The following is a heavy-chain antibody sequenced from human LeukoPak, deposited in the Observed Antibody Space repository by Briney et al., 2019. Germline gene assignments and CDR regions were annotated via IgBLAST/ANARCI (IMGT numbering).Heavy chain of an antibody. CDR1: GFTFSSYS. Sequence: GGSLRLSCAASGFTFSSYSMNWVRQAPGKGLEWVSSISSSSSYIYYADSVKGRFTISRDNAKNSLYLQMNSLRAEDTAVYYCARAGGSYSVGVYYYGMDVWGQGTTVTVSS. J-gene: IGHJ6*02. D-gene: IGHD1-26*01. V-gene: IGHV3-21*01. CDR2: ISSSSSYI. CDR3: ARAGGSYSVGVYYYGMDV.